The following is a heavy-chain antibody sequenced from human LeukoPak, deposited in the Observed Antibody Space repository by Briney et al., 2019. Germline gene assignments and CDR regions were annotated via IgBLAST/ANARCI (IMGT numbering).Heavy chain of an antibody. D-gene: IGHD3-10*01. J-gene: IGHJ6*04. CDR2: ISYNGSKK. CDR1: GFTFSSYG. V-gene: IGHV3-30*18. CDR3: AKDMVRGVIINPYYYYYYGMDV. Sequence: PGRSLRVSCAASGFTFSSYGMHWVRQAPGKGLEWVAVISYNGSKKYYADSVKGRFTISRDNSKHTLYLQMNCLRAEDTAVYYCAKDMVRGVIINPYYYYYYGMDVWGKGTTVTVSS.